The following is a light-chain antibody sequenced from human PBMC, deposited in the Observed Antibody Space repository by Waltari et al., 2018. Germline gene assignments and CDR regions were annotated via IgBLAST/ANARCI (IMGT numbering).Light chain of an antibody. CDR3: SSYAATNNVI. Sequence: QSALTQPPSASGSLGQSVTISCTGTGSDVGGYKYVSWYQQYPGKAPKLLIYEVTKRPSGVPGRFSGSKSGNTASLTVSGLRAEDEGDYYCSSYAATNNVIFGGGTNLTVL. CDR2: EVT. V-gene: IGLV2-8*01. CDR1: GSDVGGYKY. J-gene: IGLJ2*01.